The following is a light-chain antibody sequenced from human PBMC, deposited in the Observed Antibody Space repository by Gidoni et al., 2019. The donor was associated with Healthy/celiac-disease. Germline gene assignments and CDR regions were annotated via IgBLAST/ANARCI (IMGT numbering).Light chain of an antibody. V-gene: IGKV1-5*01. J-gene: IGKJ2*01. CDR3: QQYNSYSQYT. CDR1: QSISSW. CDR2: DAS. Sequence: DIQMTQSPSTLSASVGDRVTITCRASQSISSWLAWYQQKPGKAPKLLIYDASSLESGVPSRFSCIGSGTEFTLTISSLQPDDFATYYCQQYNSYSQYTFGQGTKLEIK.